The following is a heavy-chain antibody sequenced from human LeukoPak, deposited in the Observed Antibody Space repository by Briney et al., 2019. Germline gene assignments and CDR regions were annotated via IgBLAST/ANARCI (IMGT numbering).Heavy chain of an antibody. V-gene: IGHV1-24*01. J-gene: IGHJ4*02. CDR3: ATGLWVAAADIDY. CDR1: GYTLTELS. Sequence: ALVKVSYKVSGYTLTELSMHWVRQAPGKGLEWMGGFDPEDGETIYAQKFQGRVTMTEDTSTDTAYMGLSSLRSEDTAVYYCATGLWVAAADIDYWGQGTLVTVSS. D-gene: IGHD6-13*01. CDR2: FDPEDGET.